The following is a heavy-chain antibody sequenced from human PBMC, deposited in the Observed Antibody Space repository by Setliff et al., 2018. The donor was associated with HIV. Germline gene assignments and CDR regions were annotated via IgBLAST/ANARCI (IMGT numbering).Heavy chain of an antibody. CDR1: GGSISSSSYY. CDR3: ASRVYYYDSNNFLREEGFDP. D-gene: IGHD3-22*01. V-gene: IGHV4-39*01. J-gene: IGHJ5*02. Sequence: SETLSLTCTVSGGSISSSSYYWGWIRQPPGKGREWIGRIFYSGSANYNPSLRSPVAISVDTSKNQFSLKLTSVTAADTAVYYCASRVYYYDSNNFLREEGFDPWGQGMLVTVSS. CDR2: IFYSGSA.